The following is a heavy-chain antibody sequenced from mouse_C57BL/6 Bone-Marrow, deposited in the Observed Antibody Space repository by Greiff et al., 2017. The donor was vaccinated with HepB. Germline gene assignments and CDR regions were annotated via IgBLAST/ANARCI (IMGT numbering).Heavy chain of an antibody. CDR3: YSNDWYFDV. D-gene: IGHD2-5*01. CDR2: IGNKANNHAT. J-gene: IGHJ1*03. CDR1: GFTFSDAW. V-gene: IGHV6-6*01. Sequence: EVKLEESGGGLVQPGGSMKLSCAASGFTFSDAWMDWVRQSPEKGLEWVAEIGNKANNHATYYAESVKGRFTISRNDSKSSVYLQMNSLRAEDTGIYYCYSNDWYFDVWGTGTTVTVSS.